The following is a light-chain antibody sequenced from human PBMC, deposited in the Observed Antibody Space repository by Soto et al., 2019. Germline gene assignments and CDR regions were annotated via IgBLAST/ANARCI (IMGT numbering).Light chain of an antibody. J-gene: IGLJ2*01. Sequence: QSALTQPPSASGSPGQSVTISCTGTSSDIGGYNSVSWYQQYPGKAPKLMIYEVTKRPSGVPDRFSASKSDNMASLTVSGLQAEDEADYYCSSYAGSNKLVFGGGTKVTVL. CDR1: SSDIGGYNS. CDR3: SSYAGSNKLV. CDR2: EVT. V-gene: IGLV2-8*01.